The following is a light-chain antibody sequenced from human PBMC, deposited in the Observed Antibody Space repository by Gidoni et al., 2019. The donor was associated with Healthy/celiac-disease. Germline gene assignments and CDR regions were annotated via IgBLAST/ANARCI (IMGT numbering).Light chain of an antibody. CDR1: SSNIETNY. V-gene: IGLV1-47*01. J-gene: IGLJ3*02. CDR2: RNN. Sequence: QSVLTQPPSASGTPGQRVTISCSGSSSNIETNYVYWYQQFPGTAPKPLIYRNNQRPSGVPDRFSGSKSGTSASLAISGLRSEDEADYYCATWDDSLRGRVFGGGTKLTVL. CDR3: ATWDDSLRGRV.